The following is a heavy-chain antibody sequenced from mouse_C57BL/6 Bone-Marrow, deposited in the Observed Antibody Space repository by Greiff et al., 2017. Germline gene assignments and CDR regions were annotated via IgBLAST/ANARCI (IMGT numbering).Heavy chain of an antibody. CDR3: ARWTYQFGMDY. CDR2: INPSSGYT. V-gene: IGHV1-4*01. D-gene: IGHD5-1*01. CDR1: GYTFTSYT. Sequence: VKLVESGAELARPGASVKMSCKASGYTFTSYTMHWVKQRPGQGLEWIGYINPSSGYTKYNQKFKDKATLTADKSSSTAYMQLSSLTSEDSAVYYCARWTYQFGMDYWGQGTSVTVSS. J-gene: IGHJ4*01.